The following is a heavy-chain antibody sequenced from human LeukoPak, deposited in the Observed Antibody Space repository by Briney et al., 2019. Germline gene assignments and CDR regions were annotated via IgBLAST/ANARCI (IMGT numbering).Heavy chain of an antibody. CDR3: ARGGRLLGKFDY. D-gene: IGHD3-22*01. Sequence: PSETLSLTCAVYGGSFSGYYWSWIRQPPGKGLEWIGEINHSGSTNYNPSLKSRVTISVDTSTNQFSLELSSVTAADTAVYFCARGGRLLGKFDYWGQGTLVTVSS. CDR1: GGSFSGYY. V-gene: IGHV4-34*01. CDR2: INHSGST. J-gene: IGHJ4*02.